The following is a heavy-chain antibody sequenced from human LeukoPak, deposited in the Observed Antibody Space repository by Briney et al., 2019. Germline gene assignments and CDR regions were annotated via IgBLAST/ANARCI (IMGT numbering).Heavy chain of an antibody. V-gene: IGHV4-34*01. D-gene: IGHD1-7*01. J-gene: IGHJ6*03. CDR3: ARVRWNYFSDYYYYYMDV. CDR2: INHSGST. Sequence: ASGTLSLTCAVYGGSFSGYYWSWIRQPPGKGLEWIGEINHSGSTNYNPSLKSRVTISVDTSKNQFSLKLSSVTAADTAVYYCARVRWNYFSDYYYYYMDVWGKGTTVTVSS. CDR1: GGSFSGYY.